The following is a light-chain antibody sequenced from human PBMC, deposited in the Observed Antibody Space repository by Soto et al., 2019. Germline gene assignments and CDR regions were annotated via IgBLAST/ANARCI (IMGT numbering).Light chain of an antibody. V-gene: IGLV2-14*03. Sequence: QSVLTQPASVSGSPGQSITISCTGTSSDLGGYNFVSWYQHHPGKTPKLIIYDVSNRPSGVSNRFSGSKSGNTASLTISGLQAEDEADYYCSSYTPSSTPFVFGIGTKLTVL. CDR2: DVS. CDR1: SSDLGGYNF. CDR3: SSYTPSSTPFV. J-gene: IGLJ1*01.